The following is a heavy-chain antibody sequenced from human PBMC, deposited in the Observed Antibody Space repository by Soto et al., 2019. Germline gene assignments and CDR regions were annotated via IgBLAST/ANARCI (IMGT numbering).Heavy chain of an antibody. V-gene: IGHV1-69*13. J-gene: IGHJ4*02. CDR2: IIPIFGTA. Sequence: SVKVSCKSSGGTFSSYAISWVRQAPGQGLEWMGGIIPIFGTANYAQKFQGRVTITADESTSTAYMELSSLRSEDTALYYCAKENTGWYSNWGQGTLVTVSS. CDR3: AKENTGWYSN. CDR1: GGTFSSYA. D-gene: IGHD6-19*01.